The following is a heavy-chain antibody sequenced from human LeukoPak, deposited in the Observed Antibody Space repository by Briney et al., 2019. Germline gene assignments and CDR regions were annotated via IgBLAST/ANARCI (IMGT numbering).Heavy chain of an antibody. CDR2: ISYDGSNK. J-gene: IGHJ4*02. CDR1: GFTFSTYG. D-gene: IGHD6-19*01. V-gene: IGHV3-30*18. CDR3: AKQSIAVAPLDY. Sequence: GGSLRLSCAASGFTFSTYGMHWVRQAPGKGLECVAFISYDGSNKYYAESVKGRFIISRDNSKNTMYLQMNTLRAEDTAVYYCAKQSIAVAPLDYWGQGTLVTVSS.